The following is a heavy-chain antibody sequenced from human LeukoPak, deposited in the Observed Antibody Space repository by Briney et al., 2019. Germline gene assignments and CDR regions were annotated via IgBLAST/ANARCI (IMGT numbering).Heavy chain of an antibody. CDR1: GYTFTSYA. Sequence: ASVKVSCKASGYTFTSYAMNWVRQASGQGLEWMGWINTNTGNPTYAQGFTGRFVFSLDTSVSTAYLQISSLKAEDTAVYYCARDHGPPEYYYDSSGYFDAFDIWGQGTMVTVSS. D-gene: IGHD3-22*01. CDR3: ARDHGPPEYYYDSSGYFDAFDI. V-gene: IGHV7-4-1*02. J-gene: IGHJ3*02. CDR2: INTNTGNP.